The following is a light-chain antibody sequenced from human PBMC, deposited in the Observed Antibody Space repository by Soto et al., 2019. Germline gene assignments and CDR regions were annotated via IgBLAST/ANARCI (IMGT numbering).Light chain of an antibody. CDR2: GAS. V-gene: IGKV3-15*01. J-gene: IGKJ2*01. CDR3: QQYSNWPRGT. CDR1: QSITND. Sequence: EIVRTQSPATLSVSRGQRATLSCRASQSITNDHLAWYQQKPGQAPRLLIYGASFRATGVPPRFSGSGSGTEFTLTISSLQSEDFALYYCQQYSNWPRGTFGQGTKLQIK.